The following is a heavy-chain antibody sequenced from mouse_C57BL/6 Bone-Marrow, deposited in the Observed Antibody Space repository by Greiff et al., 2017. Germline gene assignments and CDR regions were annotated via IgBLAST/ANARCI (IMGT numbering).Heavy chain of an antibody. V-gene: IGHV1-15*01. CDR2: IDPETGGT. J-gene: IGHJ2*01. CDR1: GYTFTDYE. Sequence: QVQLQQSGAELVRPGASVTLSCKASGYTFTDYEMHWVKQTPVHGLEWIGAIDPETGGTAYNQKFKGKAILTVDKSSSTAYMELRSLTSEYSAVYYCTRDGRYFDYWGQGTTLTVSS. D-gene: IGHD2-3*01. CDR3: TRDGRYFDY.